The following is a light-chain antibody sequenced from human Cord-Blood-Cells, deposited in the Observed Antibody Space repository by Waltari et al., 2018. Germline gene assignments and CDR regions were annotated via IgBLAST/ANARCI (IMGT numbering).Light chain of an antibody. CDR3: SSYTSSSTLV. CDR1: SSDVGGYNS. J-gene: IGLJ2*01. CDR2: DVS. Sequence: QSALTQPASVSGSPGQSITISCTGTSSDVGGYNSVPWYHQHPGKAPKLMIYDVSNRPSGVSNRFSDSKSGNTASLTISGLQAEDEADYYCSSYTSSSTLVFGGGTKLTVL. V-gene: IGLV2-14*01.